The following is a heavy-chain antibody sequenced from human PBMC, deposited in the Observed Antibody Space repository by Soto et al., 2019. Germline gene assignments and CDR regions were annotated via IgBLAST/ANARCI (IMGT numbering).Heavy chain of an antibody. Sequence: SETLSLTCAVSGGSISSSNWWSWVRQPPGKGLEWIGEIYHSGSTNYNPSLKSRVTISVDKSKNQFSLKLSSVTAADTAVYYCARVPGGQSYYYDSSGYYYYFDYWGQGTLVTVSS. J-gene: IGHJ4*02. CDR2: IYHSGST. D-gene: IGHD3-22*01. CDR3: ARVPGGQSYYYDSSGYYYYFDY. CDR1: GGSISSSNW. V-gene: IGHV4-4*02.